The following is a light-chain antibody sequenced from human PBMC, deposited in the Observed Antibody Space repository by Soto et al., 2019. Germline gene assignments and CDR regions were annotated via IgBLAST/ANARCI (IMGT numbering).Light chain of an antibody. V-gene: IGKV3D-20*02. CDR1: QSVSSSY. Sequence: EIRLKKSPGTLSLSPGERATLSCRASQSVSSSYLAWYQQKPGQAPRLLIYDASNRATGIPARFSGGGSGTDFTLTIDNLEPEDFAIYYCQQHSNWPPITFGQGTRLEIK. CDR2: DAS. CDR3: QQHSNWPPIT. J-gene: IGKJ5*01.